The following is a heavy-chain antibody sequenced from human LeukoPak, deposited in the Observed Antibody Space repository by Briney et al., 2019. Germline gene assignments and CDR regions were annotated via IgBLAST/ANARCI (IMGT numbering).Heavy chain of an antibody. D-gene: IGHD1-20*01. Sequence: ASMKVSCKASGYTFIDYCIHWVRQPPAQGLEWMGRINPNSGGTNYAQKFQGRVTMTSDTSISTAYMELSRLRSDDTAVYYCASEYNWNDPAYYYYMDVWGKGTTVTVSS. CDR3: ASEYNWNDPAYYYYMDV. CDR2: INPNSGGT. J-gene: IGHJ6*03. V-gene: IGHV1-2*06. CDR1: GYTFIDYC.